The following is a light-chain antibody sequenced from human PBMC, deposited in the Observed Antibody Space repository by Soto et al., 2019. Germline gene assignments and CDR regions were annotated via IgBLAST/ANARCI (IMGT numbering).Light chain of an antibody. V-gene: IGKV1-5*02. CDR1: QISSNW. J-gene: IGKJ1*01. CDR2: HAS. CDR3: QQYYLCS. Sequence: TATILCRATQISSNWLAWYKQKPGTAPKVLIYHASNLQSGVPSRCSGSGSGTEFTISIINLEDYDSASCYWQQYYLCSFGQGTKVDIK.